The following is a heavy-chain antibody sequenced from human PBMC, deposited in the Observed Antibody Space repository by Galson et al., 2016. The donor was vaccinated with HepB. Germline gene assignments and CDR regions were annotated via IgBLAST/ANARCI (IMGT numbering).Heavy chain of an antibody. CDR2: INPSDSDI. Sequence: QSGAEVKKSGETLKISCQGSGDTFTTYWIGWVRHMPGKGLEWMGIINPSDSDIRYNPSFEGQVTISADKSISTAYLQWTSLKASDTAIYYCARRAYNGAFDAFDVWGQGTVVTVS. CDR1: GDTFTTYW. D-gene: IGHD1-1*01. CDR3: ARRAYNGAFDAFDV. J-gene: IGHJ3*01. V-gene: IGHV5-51*01.